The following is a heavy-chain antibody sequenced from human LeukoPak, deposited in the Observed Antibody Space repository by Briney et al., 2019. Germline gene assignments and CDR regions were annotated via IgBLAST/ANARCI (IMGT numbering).Heavy chain of an antibody. Sequence: PGGSLRLSCAASGFTFNSHSMNWVRQAPGKGLEWVSSISSSSTYIYYADSVKGRFTISRDNAKSSLYLQMNSLRAEDTAVYYCAGASRKYWFDPWGQGTLVTVSS. CDR2: ISSSSTYI. CDR1: GFTFNSHS. CDR3: AGASRKYWFDP. J-gene: IGHJ5*02. V-gene: IGHV3-21*01.